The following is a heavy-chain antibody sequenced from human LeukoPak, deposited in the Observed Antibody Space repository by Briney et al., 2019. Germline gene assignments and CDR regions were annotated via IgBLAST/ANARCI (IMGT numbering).Heavy chain of an antibody. CDR1: GGSMYSHY. Sequence: PSETLSLTCTVSGGSMYSHYWSWIRQPPGKGLEWIGYMLDTVTTKDDPSLKSRFTLSADTSKNQFSLRLTSVTAADTAVYYCARDRRYDFWSGDNWFDPWGQGTLVTVSS. J-gene: IGHJ5*02. CDR2: MLDTVTT. V-gene: IGHV4-59*11. D-gene: IGHD3-3*01. CDR3: ARDRRYDFWSGDNWFDP.